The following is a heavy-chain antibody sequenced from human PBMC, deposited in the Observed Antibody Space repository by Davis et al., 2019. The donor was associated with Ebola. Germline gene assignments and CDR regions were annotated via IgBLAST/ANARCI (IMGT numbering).Heavy chain of an antibody. J-gene: IGHJ6*02. CDR3: ARDSSDAALYRMDV. CDR1: GFIFSDYS. D-gene: IGHD6-6*01. V-gene: IGHV3-21*01. CDR2: ISDTGTYI. Sequence: PGGSLRLSCAGSGFIFSDYSMNWVRQAPGKGLEWVSSISDTGTYIYYAASVKGRFTISRDNAYNTLYLQMNSLRADDTAVYYCARDSSDAALYRMDVWGQGTTVTVSS.